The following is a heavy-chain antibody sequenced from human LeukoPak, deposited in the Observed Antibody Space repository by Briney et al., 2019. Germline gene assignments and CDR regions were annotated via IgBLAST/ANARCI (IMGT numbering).Heavy chain of an antibody. Sequence: PGGSLRLSCAASGFTFSSYAMSRVRQAPGKGLEWVSAISGSGGSTYYADSVKGRFTISRDNSKNTLYLQMNSLRAEDTAVYYCAKVYDSSGYYFNYWGQGTLVTVSS. CDR2: ISGSGGST. CDR3: AKVYDSSGYYFNY. CDR1: GFTFSSYA. J-gene: IGHJ4*02. D-gene: IGHD3-22*01. V-gene: IGHV3-23*01.